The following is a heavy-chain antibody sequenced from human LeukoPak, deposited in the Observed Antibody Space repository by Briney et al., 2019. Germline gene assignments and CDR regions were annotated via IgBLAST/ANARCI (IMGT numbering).Heavy chain of an antibody. V-gene: IGHV4-59*01. D-gene: IGHD3-3*01. CDR3: ARLDDFWSGYFDY. Sequence: SETLSLTCAVYGGSFSGYYWSWIRQPPGKGLEWIGYIYYSGSTNYNPSLKSRVTISVDTSKNQFSLKLSSVTAADTAVYYCARLDDFWSGYFDYWGQGTLVTVSS. CDR1: GGSFSGYY. CDR2: IYYSGST. J-gene: IGHJ4*02.